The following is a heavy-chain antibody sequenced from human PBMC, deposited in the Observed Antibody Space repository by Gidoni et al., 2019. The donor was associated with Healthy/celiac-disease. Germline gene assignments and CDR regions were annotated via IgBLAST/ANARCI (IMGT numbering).Heavy chain of an antibody. V-gene: IGHV3-30*18. CDR1: GFTFSSYG. Sequence: QVQLVESGGGVVQPGRSLRLSCAASGFTFSSYGMHWVRQAQGKGLEWVAVISYDGSNKYYADSVKGRFTISRDNSKNTLYLQMNSLRAEDTAVYYCAKEGLAIHQGYYGMDVWGQGTTVTVSS. CDR3: AKEGLAIHQGYYGMDV. CDR2: ISYDGSNK. D-gene: IGHD2-2*01. J-gene: IGHJ6*02.